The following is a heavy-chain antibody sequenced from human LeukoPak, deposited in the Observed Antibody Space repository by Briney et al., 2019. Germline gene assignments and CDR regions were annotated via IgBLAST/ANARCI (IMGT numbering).Heavy chain of an antibody. D-gene: IGHD3-3*01. CDR3: ARDHYDFWSGYYPDLDY. CDR2: ISSSSYI. V-gene: IGHV3-21*01. J-gene: IGHJ4*02. Sequence: GGSLRLSCAASGFTFSSYSMNSFRQAPGKGLEWVSSISSSSYIYYADSVKGRFTISRDNAKNSLYLQMNSLRAEDTPVYYCARDHYDFWSGYYPDLDYLGKGTLVTVSS. CDR1: GFTFSSYS.